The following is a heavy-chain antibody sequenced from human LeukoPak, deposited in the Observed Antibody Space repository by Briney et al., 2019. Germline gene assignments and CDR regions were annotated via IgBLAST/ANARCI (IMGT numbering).Heavy chain of an antibody. Sequence: AGGSLRLSCAASGFTVSSNYMSWVRQAPGKGLEWVSVIYSGGSTYYADSVKGRFTISRDNSKNTLYLQMNSLRAEDTAVYYCARLKIDGTHFDYWGQGTLVTVSS. J-gene: IGHJ4*02. V-gene: IGHV3-53*01. CDR3: ARLKIDGTHFDY. CDR2: IYSGGST. D-gene: IGHD3-9*01. CDR1: GFTVSSNY.